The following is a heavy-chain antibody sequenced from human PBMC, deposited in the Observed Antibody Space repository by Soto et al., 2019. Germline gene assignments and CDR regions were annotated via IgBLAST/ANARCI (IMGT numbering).Heavy chain of an antibody. Sequence: PGGSLRLSCAASGFTFSSYAMHWVRQAPGKGLEWVAVISYDGSNKYYADSVKGRFTISRDNSKNTLYLQMNSLRAEDTAVYYCAKGVVAATVIDYWGQGTLVTVPS. CDR1: GFTFSSYA. CDR3: AKGVVAATVIDY. CDR2: ISYDGSNK. V-gene: IGHV3-30-3*01. J-gene: IGHJ4*02. D-gene: IGHD2-15*01.